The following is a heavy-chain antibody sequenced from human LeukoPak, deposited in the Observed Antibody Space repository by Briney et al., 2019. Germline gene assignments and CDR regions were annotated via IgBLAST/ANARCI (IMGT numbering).Heavy chain of an antibody. J-gene: IGHJ3*02. Sequence: GASVKVSCKASGYTFTSYYMHWVRQAPGQGLEWMGIINPSGGSTSYAQKFQGRVTMTRDTSTSTVYMELSSLRSEDTAVYYCARDQGTTMIVVVNGFGAFDIWGQGTMVTVSS. CDR3: ARDQGTTMIVVVNGFGAFDI. CDR2: INPSGGST. V-gene: IGHV1-46*01. D-gene: IGHD3-22*01. CDR1: GYTFTSYY.